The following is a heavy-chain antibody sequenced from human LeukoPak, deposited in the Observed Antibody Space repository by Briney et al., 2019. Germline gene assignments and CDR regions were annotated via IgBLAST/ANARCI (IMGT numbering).Heavy chain of an antibody. D-gene: IGHD3-22*01. CDR3: AKQRSSYYDSSDY. J-gene: IGHJ4*02. CDR2: ISASGATT. V-gene: IGHV3-23*01. CDR1: GFTFSNYA. Sequence: GGSLRLSCAASGFTFSNYAMSWVRQAPGKGLEWVSVISASGATTYNADSVKGGFTISRDNSENTLYLQMNSLRADDTAVYYCAKQRSSYYDSSDYWGQGTLVTVSS.